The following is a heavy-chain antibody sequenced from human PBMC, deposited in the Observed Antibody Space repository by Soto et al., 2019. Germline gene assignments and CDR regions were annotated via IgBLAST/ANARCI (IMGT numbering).Heavy chain of an antibody. CDR3: AKIAEAVAGTVYGY. V-gene: IGHV3-23*01. Sequence: GVSLRVSCSASGFTFSNYAMGWVRQAPGKGLEWVSAISGSGGSTYYADSVKGRFTISRDNSKNTLYLQMDSLRAEDTAVYYCAKIAEAVAGTVYGYWGQGTMVTVYS. D-gene: IGHD6-19*01. CDR2: ISGSGGST. J-gene: IGHJ4*02. CDR1: GFTFSNYA.